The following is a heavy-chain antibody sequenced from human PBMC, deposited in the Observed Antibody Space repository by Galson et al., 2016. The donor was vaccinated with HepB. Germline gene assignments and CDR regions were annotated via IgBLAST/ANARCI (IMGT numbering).Heavy chain of an antibody. Sequence: SETLSLTCTVSGGSISSYYWSWIRQPPGKGLEWIGYFYDSGSTNYNPSLKSRVTISVDTSKNEVSLKLSSVTAADTAIYFCAGSPECVPLRYFDLWGRGPLVTGSS. V-gene: IGHV4-59*03. CDR1: GGSISSYY. CDR2: FYDSGST. J-gene: IGHJ2*01. CDR3: AGSPECVPLRYFDL. D-gene: IGHD3-3*01.